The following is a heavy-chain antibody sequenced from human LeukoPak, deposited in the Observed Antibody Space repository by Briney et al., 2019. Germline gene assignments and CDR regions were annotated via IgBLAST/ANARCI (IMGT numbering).Heavy chain of an antibody. Sequence: PGGSLILSCVASGFSFSDHWMNWVRQAPGKGLEWVANIKLDGSEKNYVDSVKGRFTISRDNVKNSLHLQMNSLRVEDTAVYYCARGLSNGDSRHNWFGPWGQGTLVTVSS. V-gene: IGHV3-7*04. CDR2: IKLDGSEK. CDR1: GFSFSDHW. D-gene: IGHD2-8*01. CDR3: ARGLSNGDSRHNWFGP. J-gene: IGHJ5*02.